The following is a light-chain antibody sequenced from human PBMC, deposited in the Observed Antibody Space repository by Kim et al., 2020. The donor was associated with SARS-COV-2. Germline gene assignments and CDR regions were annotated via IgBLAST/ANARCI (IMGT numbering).Light chain of an antibody. CDR2: SNN. CDR3: ATWDDSLNGPV. J-gene: IGLJ2*01. V-gene: IGLV1-44*01. CDR1: SSTVAINT. Sequence: GQTVPISCSGSSSTVAINTVNWYQQLPGTAPKLVSYSNNQRPSGVPDRFSGSKSGSSASLAINGLHSEDEADYYCATWDDSLNGPVFGGGTQLTVL.